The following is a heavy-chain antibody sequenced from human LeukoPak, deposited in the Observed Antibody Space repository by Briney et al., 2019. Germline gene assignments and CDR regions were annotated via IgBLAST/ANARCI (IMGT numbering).Heavy chain of an antibody. J-gene: IGHJ4*02. Sequence: GESLKISCKGSGYSLTSYWIGWVRQIPGKGLEWMGIIYPGDSDTRYSPSFQGRLTISADKSISTAYLQWSSLKASDTAMYYCARRGIAAAGRGVYFDYWGQGTLVTVSS. CDR2: IYPGDSDT. CDR3: ARRGIAAAGRGVYFDY. D-gene: IGHD6-13*01. CDR1: GYSLTSYW. V-gene: IGHV5-51*01.